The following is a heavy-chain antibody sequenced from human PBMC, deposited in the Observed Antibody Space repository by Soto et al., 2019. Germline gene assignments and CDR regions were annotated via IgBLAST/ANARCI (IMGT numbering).Heavy chain of an antibody. Sequence: QVQLVQSGAEVKKPGSSVKVSCQASGGTFRGYAISWVRQAPGQGLEWLGGILPTSVTPNYAQKFQGRVTLTADESTNTAFLELRSLRSADTAVYYCARVYDVNSELDYWGQGTLVTVSS. CDR2: ILPTSVTP. V-gene: IGHV1-69*01. D-gene: IGHD3-22*01. J-gene: IGHJ4*02. CDR3: ARVYDVNSELDY. CDR1: GGTFRGYA.